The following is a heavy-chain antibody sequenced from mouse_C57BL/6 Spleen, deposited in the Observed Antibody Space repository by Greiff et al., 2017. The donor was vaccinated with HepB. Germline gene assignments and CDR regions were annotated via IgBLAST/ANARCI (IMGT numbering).Heavy chain of an antibody. CDR3: ARNYDYDYWYFDV. V-gene: IGHV1-26*01. D-gene: IGHD2-4*01. Sequence: EVQLQQSGPELVKPGASVKISCKASGYTFTDYYMNWVKQSHGKSLEWIGDINPNNGGTSYNQKFKGKATLTVDKSSSTAYMELRSLTSEDSAVYYCARNYDYDYWYFDVWGTRTTVTVSS. CDR2: INPNNGGT. J-gene: IGHJ1*03. CDR1: GYTFTDYY.